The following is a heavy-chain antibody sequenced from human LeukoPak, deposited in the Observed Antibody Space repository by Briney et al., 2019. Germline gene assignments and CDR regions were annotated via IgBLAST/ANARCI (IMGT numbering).Heavy chain of an antibody. CDR2: IYYSGST. D-gene: IGHD2-2*01. J-gene: IGHJ5*02. Sequence: SETLSLTCTVSGGSISSGGYYWSWIRQHPGKGLEWIGYIYYSGSTYYNPSLKSLVTISVDTSKNQFSLKLSSVTAADTAVYYCARVGSCSSTSCYDWFDPWGQGTLVTVSS. CDR3: ARVGSCSSTSCYDWFDP. V-gene: IGHV4-31*01. CDR1: GGSISSGGYY.